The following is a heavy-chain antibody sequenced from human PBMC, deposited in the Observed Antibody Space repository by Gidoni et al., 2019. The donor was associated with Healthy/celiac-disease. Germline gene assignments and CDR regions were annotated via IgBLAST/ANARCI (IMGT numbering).Heavy chain of an antibody. CDR1: GFTFSSYS. J-gene: IGHJ6*02. CDR2: ISSSSSYI. CDR3: ARDLLYSSGWYGDYYYYYGMDV. Sequence: EVQLVESGGGLVKPGGSLRLSCAASGFTFSSYSMNWVRQAPGKGLEWVSSISSSSSYIYYADSVKGRFTISRDNAKNSLYLQMNSLRAEDTAVYYCARDLLYSSGWYGDYYYYYGMDVWGQGTTVTVSS. D-gene: IGHD6-19*01. V-gene: IGHV3-21*01.